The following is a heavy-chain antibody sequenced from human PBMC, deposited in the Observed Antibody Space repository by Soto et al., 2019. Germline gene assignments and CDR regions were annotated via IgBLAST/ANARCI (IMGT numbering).Heavy chain of an antibody. D-gene: IGHD2-21*01. CDR3: AKGGGYSIYQNIDV. Sequence: EVQLVESGGGLVQPGMSLRLSCAASGFTFDDYAMHWVRQAPGKGLEWVSGINWNSGKIGYVDSMKDRFSISRDNAKNSLYLQLNSLSHEDTTFHYCAKGGGYSIYQNIDVWGKGTTVTVSS. CDR1: GFTFDDYA. J-gene: IGHJ6*03. CDR2: INWNSGKI. V-gene: IGHV3-9*01.